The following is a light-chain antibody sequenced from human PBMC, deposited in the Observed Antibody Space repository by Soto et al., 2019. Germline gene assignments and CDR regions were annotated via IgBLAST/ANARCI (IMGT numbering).Light chain of an antibody. CDR2: KAS. CDR3: QQYNSYSPT. Sequence: DIQMTQSPSTLSASVGDRVTITCRASQSISSWLAWYQQKPGKAPKLLIYKASNLETGVPSRFSGSGSGPEFTLTISSLQPDDFANYYCQQYNSYSPTFGQGTKVEIK. V-gene: IGKV1-5*03. CDR1: QSISSW. J-gene: IGKJ2*01.